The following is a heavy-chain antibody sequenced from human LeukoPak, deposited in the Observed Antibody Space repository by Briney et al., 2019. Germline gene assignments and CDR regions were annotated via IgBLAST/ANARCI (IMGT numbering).Heavy chain of an antibody. CDR1: GGSISSGSYY. D-gene: IGHD4/OR15-4a*01. J-gene: IGHJ6*03. V-gene: IGHV4-61*02. CDR2: IYTSGST. Sequence: PSETLSLTCTVSGGSISSGSYYWSWIRQPAGKGLEWIGRIYTSGSTNYNPSLKSRVTISVDTSKNQFSLKLTSLTAADTAVYYCAAGADYYYMDVWGKGTTVTISS. CDR3: AAGADYYYMDV.